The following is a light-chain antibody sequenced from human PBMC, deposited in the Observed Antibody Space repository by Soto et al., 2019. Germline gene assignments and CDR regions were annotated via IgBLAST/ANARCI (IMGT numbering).Light chain of an antibody. J-gene: IGKJ3*01. CDR3: QQYYTTPFT. CDR2: WTS. CDR1: QSLLYNVDNKNY. Sequence: DIVMTQSPDSLAVSLGERATVKCKSSQSLLYNVDNKNYLGWYQQKAGQPPKLLIYWTSTRESGVPDRFSGSGSGTDFTLTISSLQAEDVAVYYCQQYYTTPFTFGRGTKVDIK. V-gene: IGKV4-1*01.